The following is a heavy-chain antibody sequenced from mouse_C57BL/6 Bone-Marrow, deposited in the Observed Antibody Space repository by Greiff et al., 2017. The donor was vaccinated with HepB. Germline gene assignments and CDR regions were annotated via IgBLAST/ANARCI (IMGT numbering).Heavy chain of an antibody. CDR1: GYTFTDYY. J-gene: IGHJ3*01. CDR2: IYPGSGNT. D-gene: IGHD2-4*01. Sequence: QVQLQQSGAELVRPGASVKLSCKASGYTFTDYYINWVKQRPGQGLEWIARIYPGSGNTYYNEKFKGKATLTAEKSSSTAYMQLSSLTSEDSAVYFCARAYYDYDEDFAYWGQGTLVTVSA. CDR3: ARAYYDYDEDFAY. V-gene: IGHV1-76*01.